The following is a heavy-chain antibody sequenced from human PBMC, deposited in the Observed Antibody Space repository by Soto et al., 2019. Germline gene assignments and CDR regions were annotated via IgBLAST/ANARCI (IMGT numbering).Heavy chain of an antibody. CDR3: TARVGATGTH. CDR2: IKSKTDGETT. CDR1: SFTFSSAW. V-gene: IGHV3-15*07. J-gene: IGHJ4*02. Sequence: EVQLVESGGGLVKPGGSLRLSCAASSFTFSSAWMNWIRQAPGKGLEWVGRIKSKTDGETTDYAAPVKGRFTISRDDSKNTLFLQMNSLKTEDTAVYFCTARVGATGTHWGQRTLVAVSS. D-gene: IGHD1-26*01.